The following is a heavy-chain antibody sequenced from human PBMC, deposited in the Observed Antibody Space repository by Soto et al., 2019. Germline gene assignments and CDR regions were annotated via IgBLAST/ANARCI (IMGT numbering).Heavy chain of an antibody. V-gene: IGHV4-34*01. Sequence: SETLSLTCAVYGGSFSGYYWSWIRQPPGKGLEWIGEINHSGSTNYNPSLKSRVTISVDTSKNQFSLKLSSVTAADTAVYYCARGVKYYDFWSGYFHPYYYGMDVWGQGTTVTVSS. CDR1: GGSFSGYY. CDR3: ARGVKYYDFWSGYFHPYYYGMDV. D-gene: IGHD3-3*01. J-gene: IGHJ6*02. CDR2: INHSGST.